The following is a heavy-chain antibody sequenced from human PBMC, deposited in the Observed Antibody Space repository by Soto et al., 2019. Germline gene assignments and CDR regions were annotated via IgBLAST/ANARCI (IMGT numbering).Heavy chain of an antibody. Sequence: GGSLRLSCAASGFTFSSYAMSWVRQAPGKGLEWVSAISGSGGSTYYADSVKGRFTISRDNSKNTLYLQMNSLRAEDTAVYYCAKMSIRGYGDSRESGYFQHWGQGTLVTVSS. V-gene: IGHV3-23*01. J-gene: IGHJ1*01. CDR3: AKMSIRGYGDSRESGYFQH. D-gene: IGHD4-17*01. CDR2: ISGSGGST. CDR1: GFTFSSYA.